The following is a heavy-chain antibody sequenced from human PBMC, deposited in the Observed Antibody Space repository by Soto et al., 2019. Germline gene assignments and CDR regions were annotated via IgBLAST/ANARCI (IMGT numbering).Heavy chain of an antibody. Sequence: EVQLLESGGGLVQPGGSLRLSCAASGFTFSNYAMSWVRQAPGKGLEWISAISSRGDNTHHADSVRGRFTISRDNSKNMLYLEISTLRAEDTAVYYCAKCDWVFVKTSNYFFDYWGQGILVTVSS. CDR1: GFTFSNYA. J-gene: IGHJ4*02. CDR3: AKCDWVFVKTSNYFFDY. D-gene: IGHD3-9*01. CDR2: ISSRGDNT. V-gene: IGHV3-23*01.